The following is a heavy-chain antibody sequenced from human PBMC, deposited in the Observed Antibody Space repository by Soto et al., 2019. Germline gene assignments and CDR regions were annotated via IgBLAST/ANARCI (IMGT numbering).Heavy chain of an antibody. CDR3: ASWGSLRSTSFDY. CDR2: INPNSGGT. CDR1: GHTFTGYY. J-gene: IGHJ4*02. Sequence: ASVKVSCKASGHTFTGYYMHWVRQAPGQGLEWMGWINPNSGGTNYAQKFQGRVTMTRDTSISTAYMELSRLRSDDTAVYYCASWGSLRSTSFDYWGQGTLVTVSS. V-gene: IGHV1-2*02. D-gene: IGHD3-16*01.